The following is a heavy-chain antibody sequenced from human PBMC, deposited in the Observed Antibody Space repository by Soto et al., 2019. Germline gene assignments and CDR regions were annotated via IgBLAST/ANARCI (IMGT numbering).Heavy chain of an antibody. CDR1: GFTFSSYA. D-gene: IGHD6-13*01. Sequence: LGGSLRLSCAASGFTFSSYAMSWVRQAPGKGLEWVSAISGSGGSTYYADSVKGRFTISRDNSKNTLYLQMNSLRAEDTAVYYCAKDQSRQQLVRFQHWGQGTLVTVSS. V-gene: IGHV3-23*01. CDR2: ISGSGGST. CDR3: AKDQSRQQLVRFQH. J-gene: IGHJ1*01.